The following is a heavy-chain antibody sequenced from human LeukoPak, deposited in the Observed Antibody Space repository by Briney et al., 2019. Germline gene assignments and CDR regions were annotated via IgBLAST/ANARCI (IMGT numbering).Heavy chain of an antibody. CDR1: GGSISSYY. Sequence: PSETLSPTCTVSGGSISSYYWSWIRQPAGKGLEWIGRIYTSGTTNYNPSLKSRVTMSVDTSKSQFSLKLTSVTAADTAVYYCARGPYCGGDCYFDYWGQGTLVTVSS. CDR2: IYTSGTT. J-gene: IGHJ4*02. D-gene: IGHD2-21*02. CDR3: ARGPYCGGDCYFDY. V-gene: IGHV4-4*07.